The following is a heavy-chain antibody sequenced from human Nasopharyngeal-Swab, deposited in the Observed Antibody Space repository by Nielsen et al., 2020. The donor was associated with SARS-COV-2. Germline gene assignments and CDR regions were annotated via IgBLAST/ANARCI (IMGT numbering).Heavy chain of an antibody. CDR1: GYTFTGYY. CDR3: ASIYYDSSGYPYHFDY. D-gene: IGHD3-22*01. V-gene: IGHV1-2*06. Sequence: ASVTVSCKASGYTFTGYYMLWLRQAPGQGLEWMGRINPNSGGTNYAQKFQGRVTMTRDTSISTAYMELSRLRSDDTAVYYCASIYYDSSGYPYHFDYWGQGTLVTVSS. J-gene: IGHJ4*02. CDR2: INPNSGGT.